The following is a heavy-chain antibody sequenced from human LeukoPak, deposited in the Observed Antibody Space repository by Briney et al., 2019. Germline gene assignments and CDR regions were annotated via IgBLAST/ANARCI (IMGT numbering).Heavy chain of an antibody. D-gene: IGHD1-26*01. CDR1: GFTFSYYE. CDR3: ARDFSGSYFDY. CDR2: ISSSGSTI. Sequence: ESGGSLRLSCAASGFTFSYYEMNWVRQAPGKGLEWVSYISSSGSTIYYADSVKGRFTISRDNAKNSLYLQMNSLRAEDTAVYYCARDFSGSYFDYWGQGTLVTVSS. V-gene: IGHV3-48*03. J-gene: IGHJ4*02.